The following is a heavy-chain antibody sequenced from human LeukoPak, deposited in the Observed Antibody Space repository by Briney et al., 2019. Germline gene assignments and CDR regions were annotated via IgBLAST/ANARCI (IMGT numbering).Heavy chain of an antibody. J-gene: IGHJ3*02. CDR1: GFTVSNKY. Sequence: GGSLRLSCAASGFTVSNKYMSWVRQAPEKGLEWVSAISASGGSTYHADSVKGRFTISRDNSKNTVNLQMNSLRGEDTAVYYCVKVGGSGYYPDIWGQGTMVTVSS. CDR2: ISASGGST. CDR3: VKVGGSGYYPDI. D-gene: IGHD3-22*01. V-gene: IGHV3-23*01.